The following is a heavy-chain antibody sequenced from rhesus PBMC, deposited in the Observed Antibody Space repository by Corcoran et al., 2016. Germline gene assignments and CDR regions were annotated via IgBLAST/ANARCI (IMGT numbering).Heavy chain of an antibody. CDR1: GGSISDSYY. CDR3: ARDGYSSWRYYFDY. J-gene: IGHJ4*01. V-gene: IGHV4-147*01. CDR2: IYGSGGST. D-gene: IGHD6-13*01. Sequence: QVQLQESGPGLVKPSETLSLTCTVSGGSISDSYYWNWIRTPPGKGLEWMGRIYGSGGSTSYNPSLKSRVTISKDTSKNQFSLKLSSVTAADTAVYYCARDGYSSWRYYFDYWGQGVLVTVSS.